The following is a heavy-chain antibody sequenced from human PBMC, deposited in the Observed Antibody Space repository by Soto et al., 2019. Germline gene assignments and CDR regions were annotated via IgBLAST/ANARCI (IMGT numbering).Heavy chain of an antibody. D-gene: IGHD6-19*01. Sequence: LRLSCAASGFTLSSYVMHWVRQAPGKGLEWVARISYAGNDNYYADSVKGRFTISRDNSKKTLYLQMTSLRADDTAVYYCARDRQQRLEPAELSLRFWGQESMFTVSS. J-gene: IGHJ3*01. CDR1: GFTLSSYV. CDR2: ISYAGNDN. V-gene: IGHV3-30-3*01. CDR3: ARDRQQRLEPAELSLRF.